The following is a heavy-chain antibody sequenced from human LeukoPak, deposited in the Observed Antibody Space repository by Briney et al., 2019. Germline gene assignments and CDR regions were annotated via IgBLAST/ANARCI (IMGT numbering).Heavy chain of an antibody. J-gene: IGHJ4*02. V-gene: IGHV3-30*03. CDR3: ATASGITMIAIPFDY. D-gene: IGHD3-22*01. Sequence: PGRSLRLSCAASGFTFSNYGMHWVRQAPGKGLEWVAVISYDGSNKYYADSVKGRFTISRDNSKDTLYLQMNSLRAEDTAVYYCATASGITMIAIPFDYWGQGTLVTVSS. CDR1: GFTFSNYG. CDR2: ISYDGSNK.